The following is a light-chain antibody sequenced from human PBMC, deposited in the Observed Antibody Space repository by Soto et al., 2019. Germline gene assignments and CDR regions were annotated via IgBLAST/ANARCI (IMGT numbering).Light chain of an antibody. CDR1: QSVSSSS. CDR3: QQYGSSGT. Sequence: EIVMTQSPATLSVSPGERATLSCRASQSVSSSSLAWYQQKRGQAPRLLIHGASSRATGIPDRFSGSGSGTDFTLTISRLEPEDFAVYYCQQYGSSGTFGQGTKVDI. J-gene: IGKJ1*01. V-gene: IGKV3-20*01. CDR2: GAS.